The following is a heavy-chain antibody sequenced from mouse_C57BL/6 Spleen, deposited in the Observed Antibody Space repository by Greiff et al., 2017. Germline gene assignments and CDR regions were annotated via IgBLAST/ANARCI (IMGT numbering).Heavy chain of an antibody. Sequence: EVQLVESEGGLVQPGSSMKLSCTASGFTFSDYYMAWVRQVPEKGLEWVANINYDGSSTYYLDSLKSRFIISRDNAKNLLYLQMSSLKSEDTATYYCARVPLSGYFDDWGQGTTLTVSS. CDR1: GFTFSDYY. V-gene: IGHV5-16*01. D-gene: IGHD3-2*02. CDR2: INYDGSST. CDR3: ARVPLSGYFDD. J-gene: IGHJ2*01.